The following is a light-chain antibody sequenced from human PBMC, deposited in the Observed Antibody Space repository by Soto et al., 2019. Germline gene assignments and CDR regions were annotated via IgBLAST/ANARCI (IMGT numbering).Light chain of an antibody. V-gene: IGKV3-15*01. CDR3: QQYNNWHPYS. CDR1: QSVGTN. Sequence: IVMTQSPATLSVSPGESATLSCRASQSVGTNLAWYQQTPGQAPRVLIHSASTRATGIPARFSGSGSDTEFTLTISCLQSEDFAIYYCQQYNNWHPYSFGQGTKLENK. CDR2: SAS. J-gene: IGKJ2*01.